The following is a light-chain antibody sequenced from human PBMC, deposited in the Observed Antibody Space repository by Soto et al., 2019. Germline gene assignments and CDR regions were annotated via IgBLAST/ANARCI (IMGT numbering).Light chain of an antibody. CDR2: GNS. CDR1: SSNIGAGYD. CDR3: QSYDSSLSGSV. Sequence: QPVLTQPPSVSVAPGQRVTISCTGSSSNIGAGYDVHWYQQLPGTAPKLLIYGNSNRPSGVPDRFSGSKSGTSASLAITGLQAEDEADYYCQSYDSSLSGSVFGGGTQLTVL. V-gene: IGLV1-40*01. J-gene: IGLJ2*01.